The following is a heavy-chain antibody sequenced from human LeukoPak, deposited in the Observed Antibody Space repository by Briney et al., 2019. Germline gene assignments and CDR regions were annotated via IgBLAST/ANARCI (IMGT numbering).Heavy chain of an antibody. Sequence: GGSLRLSCAASGLTFSSYWMSWARQAPGKGLEWVSSISSSSSYIYYADSVKGRFTISRDNAKNSLYLQMNSLRAEDTAVYYCARGQPYSSSSFYGMDVWGQGTTVTVSS. D-gene: IGHD6-6*01. V-gene: IGHV3-21*01. CDR3: ARGQPYSSSSFYGMDV. J-gene: IGHJ6*02. CDR1: GLTFSSYW. CDR2: ISSSSSYI.